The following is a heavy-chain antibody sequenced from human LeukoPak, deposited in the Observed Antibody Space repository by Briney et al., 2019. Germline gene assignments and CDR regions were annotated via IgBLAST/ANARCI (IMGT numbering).Heavy chain of an antibody. J-gene: IGHJ4*02. CDR3: ARLGGGYSYGYYLDY. CDR1: GASINNYY. CDR2: IYYSGTT. V-gene: IGHV4-59*08. D-gene: IGHD5-18*01. Sequence: SETLTLTCTVSGASINNYYWSWIRQPPGKGLEYIGFIYYSGTTNYNPSLKSRVTISVDTSKNQFSLKLSSVTAADTAVYYCARLGGGYSYGYYLDYWGQGTLVTVSS.